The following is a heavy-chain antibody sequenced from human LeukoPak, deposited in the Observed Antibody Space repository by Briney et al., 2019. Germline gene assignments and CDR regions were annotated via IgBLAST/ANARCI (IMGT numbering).Heavy chain of an antibody. J-gene: IGHJ4*02. CDR2: IYSGGST. CDR3: ARQSRSGYEVCFDY. CDR1: GFTVSSNY. Sequence: GGSLRLSCAASGFTVSSNYMSWVRQAPGKGLEWVSVIYSGGSTYYADSVKGRFTISRDNSKNTLYLQMNSLRAEDTAVYYCARQSRSGYEVCFDYWGQGTLVTVSS. V-gene: IGHV3-66*04. D-gene: IGHD5-12*01.